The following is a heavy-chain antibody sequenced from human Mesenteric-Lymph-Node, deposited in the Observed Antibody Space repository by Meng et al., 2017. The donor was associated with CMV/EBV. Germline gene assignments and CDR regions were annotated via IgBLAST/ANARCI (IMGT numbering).Heavy chain of an antibody. CDR1: GGSVSSGSYY. D-gene: IGHD3-10*01. V-gene: IGHV4-61*01. CDR3: ARNGREFRGYYANFDY. J-gene: IGHJ4*02. CDR2: IYYSGST. Sequence: GSLRLSCTVSGGSVSSGSYYWSWIRQPPGKGLEWIGYIYYSGSTNYNPSLKSRVTISVDTSKNQFSLKLSSVTAADTAVYYCARNGREFRGYYANFDYWGQGTLVTVSS.